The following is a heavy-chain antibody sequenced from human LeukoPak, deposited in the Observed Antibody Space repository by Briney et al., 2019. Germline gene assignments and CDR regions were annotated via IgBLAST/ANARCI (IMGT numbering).Heavy chain of an antibody. CDR3: ARGAFYSGSYYSYYYGMDV. CDR2: IYYSGST. V-gene: IGHV4-59*12. Sequence: SETLSLTCTVSGGSISSYYWSWIRQPPGKGLEWIGYIYYSGSTNYNPSLKSRVTISVDTSKNQFSLKLSSVTAADTAVYYCARGAFYSGSYYSYYYGMDVWGQGTTVTVSS. D-gene: IGHD1-26*01. J-gene: IGHJ6*02. CDR1: GGSISSYY.